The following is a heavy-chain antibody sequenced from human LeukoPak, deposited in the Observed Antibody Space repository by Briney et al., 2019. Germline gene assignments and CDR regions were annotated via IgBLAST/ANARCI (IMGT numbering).Heavy chain of an antibody. CDR1: GFTFSSYW. J-gene: IGHJ4*02. Sequence: GGSLRLSCAASGFTFSSYWMSWVRQAPGKGLEWVANIKDDGSEKYYVDSAKGRFSISRDNAKNSLYLQMNSLRAEDTAVYYCARDEPGYGEFLLYWGQGTLVTVSS. V-gene: IGHV3-7*01. CDR2: IKDDGSEK. D-gene: IGHD3-10*01. CDR3: ARDEPGYGEFLLY.